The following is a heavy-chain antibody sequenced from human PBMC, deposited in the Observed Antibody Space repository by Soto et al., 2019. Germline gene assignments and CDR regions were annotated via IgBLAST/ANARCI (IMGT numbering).Heavy chain of an antibody. CDR1: GVTFSSYS. Sequence: GGSLRLSCAASGVTFSSYSMNWGRQAPGKGLEWVAVIWYDGSNKYYADSVKGRFTISRDNSKNTLYLQMNSLRAEDTAVYYCARDLITRGYSYTAPGYWGQGTLVTVSS. D-gene: IGHD5-18*01. CDR3: ARDLITRGYSYTAPGY. CDR2: IWYDGSNK. J-gene: IGHJ4*02. V-gene: IGHV3-33*08.